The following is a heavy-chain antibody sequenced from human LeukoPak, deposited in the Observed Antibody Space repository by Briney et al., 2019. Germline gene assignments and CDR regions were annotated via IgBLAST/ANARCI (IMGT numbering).Heavy chain of an antibody. V-gene: IGHV3-48*01. J-gene: IGHJ6*02. CDR2: ISPGTI. CDR1: GFIFGDYG. CDR3: TRDGRVAYEMDV. Sequence: GGSLRLSCTSSGFIFGDYGMGWFRQAPGKGLEWVSYISPGTIYYADSVKGRFTISRDNAKNSLYLQMNSLRAEDTAVYYCTRDGRVAYEMDVWGQGTTVTVSS. D-gene: IGHD2-15*01.